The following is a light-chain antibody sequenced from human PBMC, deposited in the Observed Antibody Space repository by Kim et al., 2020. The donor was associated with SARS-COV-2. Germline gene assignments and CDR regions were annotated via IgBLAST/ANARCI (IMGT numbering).Light chain of an antibody. CDR2: LAS. CDR3: QHYSRFPYT. V-gene: IGKV1-5*03. CDR1: ENIGTW. J-gene: IGKJ2*01. Sequence: AVVGDRVTITCRDSENIGTWLAWYQQKPGRAPSLLIYLASTLESGVPSRFSGTGSGTEFSLSITSLQPDDFATYYCQHYSRFPYTFGQGTKLEI.